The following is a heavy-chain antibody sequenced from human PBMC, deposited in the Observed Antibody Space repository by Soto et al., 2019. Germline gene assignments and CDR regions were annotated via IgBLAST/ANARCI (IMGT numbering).Heavy chain of an antibody. Sequence: QVQLVQSGAEVKKPGDSVKVSCKASGYTFGHFYITWVRQAPGQGLEWMGAISPHNRNTNYAEKFRGRVTMTTDTSTTTASVDLRSLRSDDTAVYYCARDEGGYDILTGYYKAHHFDQWGQGALVAVSS. J-gene: IGHJ4*02. CDR3: ARDEGGYDILTGYYKAHHFDQ. CDR1: GYTFGHFY. CDR2: ISPHNRNT. D-gene: IGHD3-9*01. V-gene: IGHV1-18*01.